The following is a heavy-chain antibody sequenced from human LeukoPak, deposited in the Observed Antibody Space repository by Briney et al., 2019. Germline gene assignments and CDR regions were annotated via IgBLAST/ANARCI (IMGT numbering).Heavy chain of an antibody. V-gene: IGHV3-73*01. CDR2: IRSKANSYAT. Sequence: GGSLRLSCAVSGFTFSGSAMHWVRQASGKGLEWVGRIRSKANSYATAYAASVKGRFTISRDDSKNTAYLQMNSLKTEDTAVYYCTRRDFDWLREDWFDPWGQGTLVTVSS. J-gene: IGHJ5*02. CDR3: TRRDFDWLREDWFDP. CDR1: GFTFSGSA. D-gene: IGHD3-9*01.